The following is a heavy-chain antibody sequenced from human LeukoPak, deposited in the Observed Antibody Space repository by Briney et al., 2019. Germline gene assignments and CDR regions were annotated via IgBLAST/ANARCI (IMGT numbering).Heavy chain of an antibody. D-gene: IGHD3-10*01. CDR3: AREDYYGSGNYVAWGDAFDV. V-gene: IGHV3-7*01. CDR2: IKQDGGEK. CDR1: GFSFSSYW. J-gene: IGHJ3*01. Sequence: GGSLRLSCEASGFSFSSYWMTWVRQAPGKGLEWVASIKQDGGEKYYVDSVKGRFTISRDNAKMSVYLQMNSLGAGDTAVYYCAREDYYGSGNYVAWGDAFDVWGQGTTVTVSS.